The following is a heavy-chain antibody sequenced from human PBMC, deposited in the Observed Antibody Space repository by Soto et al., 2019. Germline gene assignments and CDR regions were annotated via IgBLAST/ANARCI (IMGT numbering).Heavy chain of an antibody. CDR2: ISGSGGST. CDR1: GFTFSSYA. J-gene: IGHJ4*02. D-gene: IGHD3-16*01. Sequence: HPGGSLRLSCAASGFTFSSYAMSWVRQAPGKGLEWVSAISGSGGSTYYTDSVKGRFTISRDNSRNTVYLQMNSLRADDTAVYYCAKDRLAGGFDYWGQGTLVTVSS. V-gene: IGHV3-23*01. CDR3: AKDRLAGGFDY.